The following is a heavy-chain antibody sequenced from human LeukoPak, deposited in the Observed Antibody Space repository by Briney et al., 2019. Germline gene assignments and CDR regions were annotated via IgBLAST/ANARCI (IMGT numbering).Heavy chain of an antibody. Sequence: GSSVKVSCKASGGTFSSYAISWVRQAPGQGLEWMGGIIPIFGTANYAQKLQGRVTMTTDTSTSTAYMELRSLRSDDTAVYYCARNVGAIDAFDIWGQGTMVTVSS. D-gene: IGHD1-26*01. CDR3: ARNVGAIDAFDI. V-gene: IGHV1-69*05. J-gene: IGHJ3*02. CDR2: IIPIFGTA. CDR1: GGTFSSYA.